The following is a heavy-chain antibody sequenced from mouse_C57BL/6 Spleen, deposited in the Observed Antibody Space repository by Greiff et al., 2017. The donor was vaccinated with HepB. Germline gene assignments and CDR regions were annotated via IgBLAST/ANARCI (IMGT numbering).Heavy chain of an antibody. CDR3: ARSYYSNRGWYFDV. Sequence: QVQLQQPGAELVRPGSSVKLSCKASGYTFTSYWMHWVKQRPIQGLEWIGNIDPSDSETHYNQKFKDKDTLTVDKSSSTAYMQLSSLTSEDSAVYYCARSYYSNRGWYFDVWGTGTTVTVSS. CDR2: IDPSDSET. D-gene: IGHD2-5*01. CDR1: GYTFTSYW. J-gene: IGHJ1*03. V-gene: IGHV1-52*01.